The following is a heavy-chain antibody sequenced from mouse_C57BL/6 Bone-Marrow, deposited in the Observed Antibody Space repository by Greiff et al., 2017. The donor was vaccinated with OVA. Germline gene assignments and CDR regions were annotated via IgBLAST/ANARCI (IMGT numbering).Heavy chain of an antibody. Sequence: VQLQQSGPELVKPGASVKIPCKASGYTFTDYNMDWVKQSHGKSLEWIGDINPNNGGTIYNQKFKGKATLTVDKSSSTAYMELRSLTSEDTAVYYCASGAYYSKNYWYFDVWGTGTTVTVSS. CDR2: INPNNGGT. J-gene: IGHJ1*03. D-gene: IGHD2-5*01. V-gene: IGHV1-18*01. CDR1: GYTFTDYN. CDR3: ASGAYYSKNYWYFDV.